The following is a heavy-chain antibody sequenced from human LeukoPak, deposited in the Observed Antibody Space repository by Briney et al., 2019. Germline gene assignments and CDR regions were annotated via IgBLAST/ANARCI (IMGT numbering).Heavy chain of an antibody. Sequence: SETLSLTCAVYGGSFSGYYWSWIRQPPGKGLEWIGEINHSGSTNYNPSLKSRVTISVDTSKNQFSLKLSSVTAADTAVYYCARSDCSGGSCYVYWGQGTLVTVSP. V-gene: IGHV4-34*01. CDR1: GGSFSGYY. D-gene: IGHD2-15*01. CDR2: INHSGST. CDR3: ARSDCSGGSCYVY. J-gene: IGHJ4*02.